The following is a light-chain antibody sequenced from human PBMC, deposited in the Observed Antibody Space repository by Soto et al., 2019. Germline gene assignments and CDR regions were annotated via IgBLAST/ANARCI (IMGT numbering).Light chain of an antibody. CDR1: PSVTKY. J-gene: IGKJ5*01. CDR3: HQRQYWPPIT. V-gene: IGKV3-11*01. Sequence: IVLTQSPSTLALYPGERATLSCRASPSVTKYLAWYQQKPGQPPRLLIYGAFNRAAVIPARFSESGSGTDFTLTISILEHEDFAVYYCHQRQYWPPITFGQGTRLE. CDR2: GAF.